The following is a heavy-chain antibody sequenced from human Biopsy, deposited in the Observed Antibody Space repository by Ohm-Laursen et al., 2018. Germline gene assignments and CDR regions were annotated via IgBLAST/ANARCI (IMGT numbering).Heavy chain of an antibody. D-gene: IGHD3-3*01. Sequence: GQTLSLTCAASGFTFSSYAMSWVRQAPGKGLEWVSAIRSTGGSTYYANSVKGRFTISRDNSKNILFLQVNNLRAEDTAIYYCTKADDFWSPEGYYYYFSGMDVWGQGTTVTVSS. J-gene: IGHJ6*02. V-gene: IGHV3-23*01. CDR3: TKADDFWSPEGYYYYFSGMDV. CDR1: GFTFSSYA. CDR2: IRSTGGST.